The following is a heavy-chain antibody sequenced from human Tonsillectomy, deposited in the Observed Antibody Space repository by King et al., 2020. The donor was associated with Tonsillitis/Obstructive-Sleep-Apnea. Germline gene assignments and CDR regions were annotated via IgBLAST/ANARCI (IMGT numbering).Heavy chain of an antibody. CDR3: AKGIAAAGWECFDP. D-gene: IGHD6-13*01. CDR1: GFTFSSYA. CDR2: ITASGGST. J-gene: IGHJ5*02. Sequence: VQLVESGGGLIQPGGSLRLSCAASGFTFSSYAMTWVRQAPGKGLEWVSTITASGGSTYYADSVKGRFTISRDNSKNTLYLQMNSLRAEDTAVYYCAKGIAAAGWECFDPWGQGTLVTVSS. V-gene: IGHV3-23*04.